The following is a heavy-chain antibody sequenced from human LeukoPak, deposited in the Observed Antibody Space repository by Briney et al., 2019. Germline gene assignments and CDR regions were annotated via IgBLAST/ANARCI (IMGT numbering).Heavy chain of an antibody. J-gene: IGHJ6*02. V-gene: IGHV4-30-2*01. Sequence: PSETLSLTCTVSGGSISSGGYSWSWIRQPPGKGLEWIGYIYHSGSTYYNPSLKSRVTISVDRSKNQFSLKLSSVTAADTAVYYCARERVLWDSSGYVPYYGMDVWGQGTTVTVSS. D-gene: IGHD3-22*01. CDR1: GGSISSGGYS. CDR2: IYHSGST. CDR3: ARERVLWDSSGYVPYYGMDV.